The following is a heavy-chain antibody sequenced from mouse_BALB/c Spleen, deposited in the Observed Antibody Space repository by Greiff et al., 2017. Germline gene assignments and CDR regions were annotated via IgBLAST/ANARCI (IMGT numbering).Heavy chain of an antibody. CDR2: FYPGNGDT. CDR3: ARWGYDGFPYAMDY. J-gene: IGHJ4*01. CDR1: GYTFTSYN. Sequence: QVQLQQPGAELVKPGASVKMSCKASGYTFTSYNMHWVKQTPGQGLEWIGAFYPGNGDTSYNQKFKGKATLTADKSSSTAYMQLSSLTSEDSAVYYCARWGYDGFPYAMDYWGQGTSVTVSS. V-gene: IGHV1-12*01. D-gene: IGHD2-14*01.